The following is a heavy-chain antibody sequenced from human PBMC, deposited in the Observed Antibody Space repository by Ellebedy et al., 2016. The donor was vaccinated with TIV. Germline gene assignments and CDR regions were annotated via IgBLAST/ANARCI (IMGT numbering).Heavy chain of an antibody. CDR3: AKDSPGCRGLLDS. J-gene: IGHJ5*01. CDR2: ISYDGTDE. Sequence: GGSLRLXXAASGFTFSNFGFHWVRQAPGKGLGWVAAISYDGTDEDYVDSVKGRFTISRDNSRNTMYLQMNSLRTEDTAVYYCAKDSPGCRGLLDSWGHGTLVTVSS. CDR1: GFTFSNFG. D-gene: IGHD5-12*01. V-gene: IGHV3-30*18.